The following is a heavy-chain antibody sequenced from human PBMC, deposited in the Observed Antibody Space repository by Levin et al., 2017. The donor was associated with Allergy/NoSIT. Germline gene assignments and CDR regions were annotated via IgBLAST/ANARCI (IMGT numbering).Heavy chain of an antibody. CDR3: ATEEGSFYF. Sequence: SCAASGFTFRNALMSWVRQAPGKGLEWVGRIKSRSDGGTRDYASPVKGRFTISRDDSKNTLFLQMTSLKPEDTGVYYCATEEGSFYFWGRGTLVTVSA. CDR2: IKSRSDGGTR. D-gene: IGHD3-10*01. J-gene: IGHJ4*02. CDR1: GFTFRNAL. V-gene: IGHV3-15*01.